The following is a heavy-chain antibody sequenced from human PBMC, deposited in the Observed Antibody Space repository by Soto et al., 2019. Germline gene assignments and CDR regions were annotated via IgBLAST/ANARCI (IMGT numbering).Heavy chain of an antibody. CDR1: GGSISSSSYY. CDR3: ARQDPFHAFDI. CDR2: IYYSGST. Sequence: TLSLTCTVSGGSISSSSYYWGWIRQPPGKGLEWIGSIYYSGSTYYNPSLKSRVTISVDTSKNQFSLKLSSVTAADTAVYYCARQDPFHAFDIWGQGTMVTVSS. V-gene: IGHV4-39*01. J-gene: IGHJ3*02.